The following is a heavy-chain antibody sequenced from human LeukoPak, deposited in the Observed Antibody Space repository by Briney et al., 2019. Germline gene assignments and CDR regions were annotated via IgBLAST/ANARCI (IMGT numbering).Heavy chain of an antibody. V-gene: IGHV1-18*04. CDR1: GYTFTSYG. Sequence: ASVKVSCKASGYTFTSYGISWVRQAPGQGLEWMGWISAYNGNTNYAHKLQGRVTITTDTSTSTAYMELRSLRSDDTAVYYCARVRAATYYYSGMDVGGKGTTVTVSS. D-gene: IGHD2-15*01. J-gene: IGHJ6*04. CDR3: ARVRAATYYYSGMDV. CDR2: ISAYNGNT.